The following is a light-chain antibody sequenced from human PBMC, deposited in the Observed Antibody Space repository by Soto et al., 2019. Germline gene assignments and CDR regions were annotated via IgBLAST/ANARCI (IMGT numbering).Light chain of an antibody. J-gene: IGKJ4*01. V-gene: IGKV3-20*01. CDR3: QQYGSSPT. CDR2: GAS. CDR1: QSVSNSY. Sequence: EIVLTQSPGTLSLSPGEGATLSCRASQSVSNSYLAWYQQKPGQAPRLLIYGASSRATGIPDRFSGSGSGTDFTLTVSRLEPEDFAVYYCQQYGSSPTFGGGTRVEIK.